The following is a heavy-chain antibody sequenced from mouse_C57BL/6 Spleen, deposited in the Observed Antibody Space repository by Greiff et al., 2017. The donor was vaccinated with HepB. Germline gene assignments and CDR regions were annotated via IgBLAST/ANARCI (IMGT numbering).Heavy chain of an antibody. CDR3: TSKPLPY. V-gene: IGHV14-4*01. Sequence: VQLQQSGAELVRPGASVKLSCTAPGFNIKDDYMHWVKQRPEQGLEWIGWIDPENGDTEYASKFQGKATITADTSSNTAYPQLSSLTSEDTAVYYCTSKPLPYWAQGTPFTVS. CDR2: IDPENGDT. J-gene: IGHJ3*01. CDR1: GFNIKDDY.